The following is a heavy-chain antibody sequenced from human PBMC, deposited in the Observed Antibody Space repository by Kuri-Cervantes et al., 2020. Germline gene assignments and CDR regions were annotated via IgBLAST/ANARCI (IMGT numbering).Heavy chain of an antibody. Sequence: SETLSLTCAVFGETFSGYYWIWIRQPPGKGLEWIGEINHSGSTNYNPSLKSRVTISVDTSKNQFSLKLSSVTAADTAVYYCARRYSSGWYGYGYFDLWGRGTLVTVSS. CDR2: INHSGST. V-gene: IGHV4-34*01. CDR1: GETFSGYY. J-gene: IGHJ2*01. CDR3: ARRYSSGWYGYGYFDL. D-gene: IGHD6-19*01.